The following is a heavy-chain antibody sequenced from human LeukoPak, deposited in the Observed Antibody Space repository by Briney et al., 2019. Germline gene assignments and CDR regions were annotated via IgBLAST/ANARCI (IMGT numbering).Heavy chain of an antibody. V-gene: IGHV3-30*03. Sequence: GGSLRLSCEASGFSVRTYGMHWVRQAPGKGLEWVAMISHDGGATYYGDSVAGRFAISRDNSKNTLYLPMNSLRTEDTAVYYCARDWGSSGWYNWFDRWGQGTPVTVSS. CDR3: ARDWGSSGWYNWFDR. D-gene: IGHD6-19*01. CDR2: ISHDGGAT. CDR1: GFSVRTYG. J-gene: IGHJ5*02.